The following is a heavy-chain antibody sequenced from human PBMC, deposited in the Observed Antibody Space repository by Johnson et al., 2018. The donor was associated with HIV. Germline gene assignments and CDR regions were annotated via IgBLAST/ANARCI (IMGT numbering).Heavy chain of an antibody. CDR3: ARERATLWFRASGAAFDI. Sequence: VQLLESGGGLVQPGRSLRLSCAASGFTFSSFEMNWVRQAPGKGLEWVSYVSSSGSTIYYADSVKGRFTISRDNAKNSLFLQMNSLRAEDTAVYYCARERATLWFRASGAAFDIWGQGTLVTVSS. V-gene: IGHV3-48*03. J-gene: IGHJ3*02. CDR1: GFTFSSFE. D-gene: IGHD3-10*01. CDR2: VSSSGSTI.